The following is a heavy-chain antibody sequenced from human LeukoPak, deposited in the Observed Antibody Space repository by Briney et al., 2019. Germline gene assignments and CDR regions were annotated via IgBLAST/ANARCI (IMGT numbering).Heavy chain of an antibody. CDR1: GHSFTTYW. J-gene: IGHJ3*02. V-gene: IGHV5-51*01. CDR3: GRQPRDACSGLYDAFDI. D-gene: IGHD2-15*01. CDR2: IYPGNSDT. Sequence: AESLKISCRGSGHSFTTYWIGWVRQMPGKGLEWMGFIYPGNSDTRYSPYFQGQVSISDDKTISTAYLKCSRLKASDTDMCYCGRQPRDACSGLYDAFDIWGQGTMVTVSS.